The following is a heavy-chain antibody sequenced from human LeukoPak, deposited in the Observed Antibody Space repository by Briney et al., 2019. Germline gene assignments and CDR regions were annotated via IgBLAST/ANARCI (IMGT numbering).Heavy chain of an antibody. CDR1: GGSISSGSYY. D-gene: IGHD3-16*02. CDR2: IYTSGST. J-gene: IGHJ3*02. CDR3: ATDSRDYVWGSYRPDAFDI. Sequence: SETLSLTCTVSGGSISSGSYYWSWIRQPAGKGLEWIGRIYTSGSTNYNPSLKSRVTISVDTSKNQFSLKLSSVTAADTAVYYCATDSRDYVWGSYRPDAFDIWGQGTMVAVSS. V-gene: IGHV4-61*02.